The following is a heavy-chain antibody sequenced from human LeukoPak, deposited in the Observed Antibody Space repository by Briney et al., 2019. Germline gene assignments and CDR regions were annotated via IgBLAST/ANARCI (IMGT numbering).Heavy chain of an antibody. D-gene: IGHD2/OR15-2a*01. CDR3: ARAFWGSYFDY. V-gene: IGHV4-39*07. CDR1: GGSISSSSYY. CDR2: IYYSGST. J-gene: IGHJ4*02. Sequence: SETLSLTCTVSGGSISSSSYYWGWIRQPPGKGLEWIGSIYYSGSTYYNPSLKSRVSISVDTSKNQFSLKLRSVTAADTAVYYCARAFWGSYFDYWGQGTLVTVSS.